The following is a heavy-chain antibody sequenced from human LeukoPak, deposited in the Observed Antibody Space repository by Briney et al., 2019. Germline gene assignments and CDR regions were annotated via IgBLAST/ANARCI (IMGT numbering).Heavy chain of an antibody. D-gene: IGHD6-13*01. J-gene: IGHJ5*02. Sequence: SETLSLTCTVPGGSISSYYWSWIRQPPGKGLEWIGYIYYSGSTNYNPSLKSRVTISVDTSKNQFSLKLSSVTAADTAVYYCARQSSSWYWFDPWGQGTLVTVSS. CDR2: IYYSGST. CDR1: GGSISSYY. CDR3: ARQSSSWYWFDP. V-gene: IGHV4-59*08.